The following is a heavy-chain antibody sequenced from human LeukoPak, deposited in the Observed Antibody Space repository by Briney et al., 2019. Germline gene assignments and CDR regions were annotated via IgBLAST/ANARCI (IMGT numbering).Heavy chain of an antibody. D-gene: IGHD5-24*01. J-gene: IGHJ5*02. CDR1: GGSCDDYY. CDR2: IHPHGIF. V-gene: IGHV4-34*01. CDR3: ARGRDRSKAGDL. Sequence: SETLSLTCDVYGGSCDDYYCGWIRQPPGKGLEWIGEIHPHGIFYYNSSLMSRVTISIDTSKSRFSLRLTSVTAADTAFYFCARGRDRSKAGDLWGQGSLVTVSS.